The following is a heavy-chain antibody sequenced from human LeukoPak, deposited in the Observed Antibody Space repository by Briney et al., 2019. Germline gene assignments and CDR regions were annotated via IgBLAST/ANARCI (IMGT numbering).Heavy chain of an antibody. V-gene: IGHV3-7*03. CDR1: GFVFSSYW. CDR3: AKGGHPTRYYYGMDV. CDR2: VKEDGRET. J-gene: IGHJ6*02. Sequence: GGSLRLSCEASGFVFSSYWTSWVRQAPGKGLEWVANVKEDGRETSYVDSVKGRFTISRDNAKNSLYLQMNSLRAEDTAVYYCAKGGHPTRYYYGMDVWGQGTTVTVSS. D-gene: IGHD2-15*01.